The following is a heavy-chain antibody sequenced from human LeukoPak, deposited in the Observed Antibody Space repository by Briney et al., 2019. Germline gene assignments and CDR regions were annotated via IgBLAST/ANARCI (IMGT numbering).Heavy chain of an antibody. CDR3: AKDGPGWELLY. D-gene: IGHD1-26*01. CDR1: GFTVSSNY. V-gene: IGHV3-53*01. Sequence: GGSLRLSCAASGFTVSSNYMRWVRQAPGKGLEWVSVIYSGGSTYYADSVKGRFTISRDNSKSTLYLQMNSLRAEDTAVYYCAKDGPGWELLYWGQGSRVTVSS. J-gene: IGHJ4*02. CDR2: IYSGGST.